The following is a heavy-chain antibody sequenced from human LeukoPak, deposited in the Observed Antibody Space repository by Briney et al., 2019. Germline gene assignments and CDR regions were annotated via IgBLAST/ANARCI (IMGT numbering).Heavy chain of an antibody. D-gene: IGHD2-15*01. CDR2: IIPILGIA. V-gene: IGHV1-69*04. J-gene: IGHJ5*02. Sequence: SVKLSCKASGGTFSSYTISWVRQAPGQGLEWMGRIIPILGIANYAQKFQGRVTITADKSTSTAYMELSSLRSEDTAVYYCARDLGVVVAAYNWFDPWGQGTLVTVSS. CDR1: GGTFSSYT. CDR3: ARDLGVVVAAYNWFDP.